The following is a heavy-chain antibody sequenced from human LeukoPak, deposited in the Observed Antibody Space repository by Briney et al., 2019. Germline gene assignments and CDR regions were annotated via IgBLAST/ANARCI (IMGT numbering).Heavy chain of an antibody. Sequence: GASVKVSCKASGYTFTGYYMHWVRQAPGQGLEWMGWINPNSGGTNYAQKFQGRVTMTRDTSISTAYMELSRLRSDDTAVYYCARGPYLSGYQLLLYFQHWGQGTLVTVSS. CDR2: INPNSGGT. V-gene: IGHV1-2*02. D-gene: IGHD2-2*01. CDR3: ARGPYLSGYQLLLYFQH. J-gene: IGHJ1*01. CDR1: GYTFTGYY.